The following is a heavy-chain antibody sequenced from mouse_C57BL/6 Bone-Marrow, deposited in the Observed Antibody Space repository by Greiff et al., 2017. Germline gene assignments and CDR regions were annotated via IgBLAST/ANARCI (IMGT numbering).Heavy chain of an antibody. Sequence: EVQLQESGGDLVKPGGSLKLSCAASGFTFSSYGMSWVRQTPDKRLAWVATISSGGSYTYYPDSVKGRFTISRDNAKNTLYLQMSSLKSEDTAMYYCANYYGSSHWYFDVWGTGTTVTVSS. CDR2: ISSGGSYT. D-gene: IGHD1-1*01. V-gene: IGHV5-6*01. CDR1: GFTFSSYG. J-gene: IGHJ1*03. CDR3: ANYYGSSHWYFDV.